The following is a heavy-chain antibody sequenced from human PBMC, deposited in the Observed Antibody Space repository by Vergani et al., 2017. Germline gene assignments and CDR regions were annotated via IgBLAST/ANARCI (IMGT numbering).Heavy chain of an antibody. J-gene: IGHJ4*02. CDR2: INPNSGGT. CDR1: GYTFTGYY. Sequence: QVQLVQSGAEAKKPGASVKVSCKASGYTFTGYYMHWVRQAPGQGLEWMGWINPNSGGTNYAQKFQGWVTMTRDTSISTAYMELSRLRSDDTAVYYCARDPNNFLIFGVDRTRYYFDYWGQGTLVTVSS. V-gene: IGHV1-2*04. D-gene: IGHD3-3*01. CDR3: ARDPNNFLIFGVDRTRYYFDY.